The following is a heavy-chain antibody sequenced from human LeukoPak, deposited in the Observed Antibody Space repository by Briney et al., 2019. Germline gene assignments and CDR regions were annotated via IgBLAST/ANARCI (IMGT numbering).Heavy chain of an antibody. CDR1: GGSFSGYY. CDR3: ASVFLGRYGLGYMDV. J-gene: IGHJ6*03. Sequence: PSETLSLTCAVYGGSFSGYYWSWIRQPPGKGLEWIGEINHSGSTNYNPSLKSRVTISVDTSKNQFSLKLSSVTAADTAVYYCASVFLGRYGLGYMDVWGKGTTVTVSS. D-gene: IGHD6-19*01. V-gene: IGHV4-34*01. CDR2: INHSGST.